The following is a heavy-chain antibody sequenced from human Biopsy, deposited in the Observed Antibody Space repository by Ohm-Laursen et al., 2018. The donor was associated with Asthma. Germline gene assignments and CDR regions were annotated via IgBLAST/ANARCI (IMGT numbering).Heavy chain of an antibody. V-gene: IGHV1-69*13. D-gene: IGHD2-2*01. Sequence: VASVKVSCKSLGGTFNTYVIGWVRQAPGQGLEWMGGINFVFGTTTYPQKFQDRVTITADDSTSTVYMELSSLRSEDTAVYYCARKAGSCISRTCYSLDFWGQGTLVTVSS. CDR1: GGTFNTYV. CDR2: INFVFGTT. J-gene: IGHJ4*02. CDR3: ARKAGSCISRTCYSLDF.